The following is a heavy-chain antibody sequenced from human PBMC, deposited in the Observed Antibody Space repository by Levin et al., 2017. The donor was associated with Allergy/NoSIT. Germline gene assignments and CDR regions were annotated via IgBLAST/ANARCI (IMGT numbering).Heavy chain of an antibody. CDR3: ARGGSGSRWDYHYRAMDV. CDR2: IYPGDSET. D-gene: IGHD6-13*01. Sequence: GESLKISCQGSGYYFANSWIAWVRQMPGKGLEWMGIIYPGDSETRYSPSFQGQVVISADKATNTAHLQWSSLKASDTAMYYCARGGSGSRWDYHYRAMDVWGQGTTVTVSS. J-gene: IGHJ6*02. CDR1: GYYFANSW. V-gene: IGHV5-51*01.